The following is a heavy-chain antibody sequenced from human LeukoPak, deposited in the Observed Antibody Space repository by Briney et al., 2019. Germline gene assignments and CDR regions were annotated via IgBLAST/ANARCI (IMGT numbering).Heavy chain of an antibody. CDR3: ARVPHPYGDYPYYYYYYMDV. CDR2: ISWDGHST. D-gene: IGHD4-17*01. CDR1: GFTFDDYA. Sequence: GGSLRLSCAASGFTFDDYAMHWVRQAPGKGLEWVSLISWDGHSTYYAESVKGRFTISRDNSKNSLYLQMNSLRAEDTAVYYCARVPHPYGDYPYYYYYYMDVWGKGTTVTVSS. J-gene: IGHJ6*03. V-gene: IGHV3-43D*03.